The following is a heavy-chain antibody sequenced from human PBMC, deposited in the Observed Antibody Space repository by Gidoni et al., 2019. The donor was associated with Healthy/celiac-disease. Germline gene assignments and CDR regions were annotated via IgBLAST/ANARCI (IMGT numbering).Heavy chain of an antibody. CDR3: AHSGPGYSSGWYHRGGGLYY. D-gene: IGHD6-19*01. CDR2: IYWDDDK. Sequence: QITLKESGPTLVKPTQTLTLTCTFSGFSLSTSGVGVGWIRQPPGKALEWLALIYWDDDKRYSPSLKSRLTVTKDTSKNQVVLTMTNMDPVDTATYYCAHSGPGYSSGWYHRGGGLYYWGQGTLVTVSS. J-gene: IGHJ4*02. CDR1: GFSLSTSGVG. V-gene: IGHV2-5*02.